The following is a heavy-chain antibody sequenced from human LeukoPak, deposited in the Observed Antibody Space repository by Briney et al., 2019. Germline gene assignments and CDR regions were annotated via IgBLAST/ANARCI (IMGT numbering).Heavy chain of an antibody. V-gene: IGHV4-34*01. CDR3: ARGRFVRVIIYDSSGLSRGADNWFDP. J-gene: IGHJ5*02. CDR1: GGSISSYY. D-gene: IGHD3-22*01. CDR2: INHSGST. Sequence: PSETLSLTCTVSGGSISSYYWSWIRQPPGKGLEWIGEINHSGSTNYNPSLKSRVTISVDTSKNQFSLKLSSVTAADTAVYYCARGRFVRVIIYDSSGLSRGADNWFDPWGQGTLVTVSS.